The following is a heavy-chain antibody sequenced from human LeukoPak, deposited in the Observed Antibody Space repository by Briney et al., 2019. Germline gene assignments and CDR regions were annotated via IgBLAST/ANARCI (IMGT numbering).Heavy chain of an antibody. CDR2: ITSSGTYI. CDR3: ARDPYSGNYGNYYYYYMDV. J-gene: IGHJ6*03. CDR1: GFTFNNYN. V-gene: IGHV3-21*01. Sequence: GGSLRLSCATSGFTFNNYNMNWVRQAPGRALEWVSSITSSGTYIFYADSVKGRFTISRDNAKNSLYLQMNSLGPEDTAVYYCARDPYSGNYGNYYYYYMDVWGKGTTVTISS. D-gene: IGHD1-26*01.